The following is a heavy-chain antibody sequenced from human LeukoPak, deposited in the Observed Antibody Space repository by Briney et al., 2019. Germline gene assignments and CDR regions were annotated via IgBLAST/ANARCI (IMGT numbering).Heavy chain of an antibody. V-gene: IGHV3-9*01. CDR3: AKAGMTTVTGFDY. CDR2: ISWHSANI. D-gene: IGHD4-17*01. Sequence: GGSLRLSCAASGFTFDDYAMHWVRQVPGKGLEWVSGISWHSANIGYADSVKGRFTISRDNARNSLYLQMNSQRAGDTALYYCAKAGMTTVTGFDYWGQGTLVTVSS. CDR1: GFTFDDYA. J-gene: IGHJ4*02.